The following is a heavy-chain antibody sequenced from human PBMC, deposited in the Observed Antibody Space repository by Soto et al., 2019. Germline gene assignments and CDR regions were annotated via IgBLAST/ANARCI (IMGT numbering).Heavy chain of an antibody. CDR3: ARDSGSELTAPGAGFDY. CDR2: ISVYNDIT. D-gene: IGHD3-10*01. Sequence: ASVKVSCKTSNYPFSSYGISWVRQAPGQGLEWMGWISVYNDITEYAQKLQGRVTMTTDTSTNTAFMELRSLRSDDTAVYYCARDSGSELTAPGAGFDYWGQGTPVTVSS. CDR1: NYPFSSYG. J-gene: IGHJ4*02. V-gene: IGHV1-18*01.